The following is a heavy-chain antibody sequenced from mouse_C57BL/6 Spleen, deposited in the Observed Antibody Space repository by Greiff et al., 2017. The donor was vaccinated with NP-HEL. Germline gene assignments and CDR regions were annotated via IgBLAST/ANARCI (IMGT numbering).Heavy chain of an antibody. CDR3: ASDYGSSYGWFAY. Sequence: VQLKESVAELVRPGASVKLSCTASGFNIKNTYMHWVKQRPEQGLEWIGRIDPANGNTKYVPKFQGKATITADTSSNTAYLQLSSLTSEDTALYYCASDYGSSYGWFAYWGQGTLVTVSA. V-gene: IGHV14-3*01. CDR2: IDPANGNT. CDR1: GFNIKNTY. D-gene: IGHD1-1*01. J-gene: IGHJ3*01.